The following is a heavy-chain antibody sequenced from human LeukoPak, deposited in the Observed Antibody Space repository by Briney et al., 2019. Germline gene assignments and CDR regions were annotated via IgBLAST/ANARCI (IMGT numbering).Heavy chain of an antibody. J-gene: IGHJ5*02. D-gene: IGHD3-22*01. CDR2: IIPIFGTA. Sequence: GSSVKVSCTASGGTFSSYAISWVRQAPGQGLEWMGGIIPIFGTANYAQKFQGRVTITADESTSTAYMELSSLRSEDTAVYYCARERARPYYYDSSGYYRVTWFDPWGQGTLVTVSS. CDR1: GGTFSSYA. V-gene: IGHV1-69*01. CDR3: ARERARPYYYDSSGYYRVTWFDP.